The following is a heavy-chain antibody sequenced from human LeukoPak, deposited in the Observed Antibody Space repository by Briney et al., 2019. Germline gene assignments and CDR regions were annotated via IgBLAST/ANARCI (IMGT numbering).Heavy chain of an antibody. D-gene: IGHD1-26*01. CDR1: RGSITTSY. V-gene: IGHV4-59*08. CDR2: IYSSGST. CDR3: ARLGGSSQDY. Sequence: PSETLSLTCTVSRGSITTSYWSWIRQPPGKGLEWIGYIYSSGSTNYNPSLKSRVTISVDTSKNQFSLKLSSVTAADTAVYYCARLGGSSQDYWGQGALVTVSS. J-gene: IGHJ4*02.